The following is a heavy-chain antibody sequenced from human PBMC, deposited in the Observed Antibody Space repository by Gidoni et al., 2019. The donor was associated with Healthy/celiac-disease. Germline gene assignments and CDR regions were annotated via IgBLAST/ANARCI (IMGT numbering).Heavy chain of an antibody. CDR1: GFTFRSYS. J-gene: IGHJ3*02. Sequence: VQLVESGGGLVKPGGSLILSCAASGFTFRSYSMNWVRQAPGKGLEWVSSISSSSSYIYYADSVKGRFTISRDNAKNSLYLQMNSLRAEDTAVYYCARDRQQQLADAFDIWGQGTMVTVSS. CDR3: ARDRQQQLADAFDI. CDR2: ISSSSSYI. V-gene: IGHV3-21*01. D-gene: IGHD6-13*01.